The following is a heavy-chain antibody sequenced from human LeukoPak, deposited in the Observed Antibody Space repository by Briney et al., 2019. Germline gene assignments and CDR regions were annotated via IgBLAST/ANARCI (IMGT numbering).Heavy chain of an antibody. Sequence: SETLSLTCTVSGYSISSGYYWGWIRQPPGKGLEWIGSIYHSGSTYYNPSLKSRVTISVDTSKNQFSLKLSSVTAADTAVYYCARGRRTAARQGRPDYWGQGTLVTVSS. CDR1: GYSISSGYY. CDR2: IYHSGST. V-gene: IGHV4-38-2*02. D-gene: IGHD6-6*01. J-gene: IGHJ4*02. CDR3: ARGRRTAARQGRPDY.